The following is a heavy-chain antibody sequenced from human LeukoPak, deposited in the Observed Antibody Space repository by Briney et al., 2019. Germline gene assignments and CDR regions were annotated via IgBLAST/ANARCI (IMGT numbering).Heavy chain of an antibody. CDR2: INPSGGST. Sequence: ASVKVSCKASGYTFTSYYMHWVRQAPGQGLEWMGIINPSGGSTSYAQKFQGRVTMTRDTSTSTVYMELSSLRSEDTAVYYCARGGYCSSTSCYALYYYYYGMDVWGQGTTVTVSS. V-gene: IGHV1-46*01. D-gene: IGHD2-2*01. CDR3: ARGGYCSSTSCYALYYYYYGMDV. J-gene: IGHJ6*02. CDR1: GYTFTSYY.